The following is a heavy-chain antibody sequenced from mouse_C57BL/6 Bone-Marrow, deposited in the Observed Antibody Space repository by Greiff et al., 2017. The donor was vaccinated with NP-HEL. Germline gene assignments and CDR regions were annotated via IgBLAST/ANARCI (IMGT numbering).Heavy chain of an antibody. J-gene: IGHJ2*01. CDR3: ARDRGYYGSSDY. V-gene: IGHV5-4*01. CDR2: ISDGGSYT. Sequence: EVQVVESGGGLVKPGGSLKLSCAASGFTFSSYAMSWVRQTPEKRLEWVATISDGGSYTYYPDNVKGRFTISRDNAKNNLYLQMSHLKSEDTAMYYCARDRGYYGSSDYWGQGTTLTVSS. CDR1: GFTFSSYA. D-gene: IGHD1-1*01.